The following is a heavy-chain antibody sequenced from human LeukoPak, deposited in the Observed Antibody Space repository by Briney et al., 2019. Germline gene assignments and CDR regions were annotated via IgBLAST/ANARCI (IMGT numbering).Heavy chain of an antibody. CDR1: GGSFSGCY. CDR2: INHSGST. V-gene: IGHV4-34*01. Sequence: SETLSLTCAVYGGSFSGCYWSWIRQPPGKGLEWIGEINHSGSTNYNPSLKSRVTISVDTSKNQFSLKLSSVTAADTAVYYCARGRDSSSWYDGFDYWGQGTLVTVSS. CDR3: ARGRDSSSWYDGFDY. D-gene: IGHD6-13*01. J-gene: IGHJ4*02.